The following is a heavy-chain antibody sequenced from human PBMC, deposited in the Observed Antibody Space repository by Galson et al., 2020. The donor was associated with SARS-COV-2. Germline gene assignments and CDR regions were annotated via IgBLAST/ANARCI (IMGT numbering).Heavy chain of an antibody. J-gene: IGHJ4*02. Sequence: SQTLSLTCAISWDSVSSNSAAWNWIRQSPSRGLEWLGRTYYRSNWYNDYAVSVKSRITINPDTSKNQFSLHLNFVTPEDTAVYYCARETVLRYYGWLDYFDYWGQGNLGTVSS. D-gene: IGHD3-9*01. CDR1: WDSVSSNSAA. V-gene: IGHV6-1*01. CDR2: TYYRSNWYN. CDR3: ARETVLRYYGWLDYFDY.